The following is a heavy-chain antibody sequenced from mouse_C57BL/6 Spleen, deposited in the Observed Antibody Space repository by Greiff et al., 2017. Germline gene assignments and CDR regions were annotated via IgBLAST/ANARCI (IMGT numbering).Heavy chain of an antibody. D-gene: IGHD3-2*02. CDR3: ARDKTAQATNAMDY. CDR2: ISSGSSTI. CDR1: GFTFSDYG. J-gene: IGHJ4*01. V-gene: IGHV5-17*01. Sequence: VQLQQSGGGLVKPGGSLKLSCAASGFTFSDYGMHWVRQAPEKGLEWVAYISSGSSTIYYADTVKGRFTISRDNAKNTLFLQMTSLRSEDTAMYYCARDKTAQATNAMDYWGQGTSVTVSS.